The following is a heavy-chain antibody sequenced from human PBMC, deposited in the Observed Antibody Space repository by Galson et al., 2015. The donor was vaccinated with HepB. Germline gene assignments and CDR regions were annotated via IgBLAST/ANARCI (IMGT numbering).Heavy chain of an antibody. CDR3: ATVGERGELPGFDY. D-gene: IGHD1-26*01. CDR2: IIPIFGTA. J-gene: IGHJ4*02. CDR1: GGTFSSYA. V-gene: IGHV1-69*13. Sequence: SVKVSCKASGGTFSSYAISWVRQAPGQGLEWMGGIIPIFGTANYAQKFQGRVTITADESTSTAYMELSSLRSEDTAVYYCATVGERGELPGFDYWGQGTLVTVSS.